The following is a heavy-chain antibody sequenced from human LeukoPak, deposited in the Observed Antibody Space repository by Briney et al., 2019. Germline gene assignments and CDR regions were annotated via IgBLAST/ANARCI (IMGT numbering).Heavy chain of an antibody. CDR3: AREYYYDSSGYLDY. Sequence: SGPALVKPTQTLTLTCTFSGFSLSTSAMCVSWIRQPPGKALEWLARIDWDDDKYYSTPLKTRLTISKDTSKNQVVLTMTNMDPVDTATYYCAREYYYDSSGYLDYWGQGTLVTVSS. D-gene: IGHD3-22*01. V-gene: IGHV2-70*11. J-gene: IGHJ4*02. CDR1: GFSLSTSAMC. CDR2: IDWDDDK.